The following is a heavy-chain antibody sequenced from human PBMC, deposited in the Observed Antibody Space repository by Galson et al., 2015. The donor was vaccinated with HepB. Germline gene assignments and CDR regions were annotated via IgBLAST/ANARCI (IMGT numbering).Heavy chain of an antibody. V-gene: IGHV4-34*01. Sequence: SETLSLTCAVYGGSFSGYYWSWIRQPPGKGLEWIGEINHSGSTNYNPSLKSRVTISVDTSKNQFSLKLSSVTAADTAVYYCASGARGEYGDSITYYYYGMDVWGQGTTVTVSS. J-gene: IGHJ6*02. D-gene: IGHD4-17*01. CDR3: ASGARGEYGDSITYYYYGMDV. CDR2: INHSGST. CDR1: GGSFSGYY.